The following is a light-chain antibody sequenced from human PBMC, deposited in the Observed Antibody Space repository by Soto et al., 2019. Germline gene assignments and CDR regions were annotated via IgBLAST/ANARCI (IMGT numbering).Light chain of an antibody. J-gene: IGLJ2*01. CDR1: GSNTGSNA. V-gene: IGLV1-44*01. Sequence: QSVLSQAPSASGTPGQTVTISCSGSGSNTGSNAVDWYQQLPGTAPKLVIYRDNQRPSGVPDRFSGSKSGTSASLAISGLQSEDEADYYCASWDGSLNRPLFGGGTQLTVL. CDR2: RDN. CDR3: ASWDGSLNRPL.